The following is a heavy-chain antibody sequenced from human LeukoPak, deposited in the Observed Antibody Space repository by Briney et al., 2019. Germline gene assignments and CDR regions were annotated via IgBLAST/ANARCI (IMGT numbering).Heavy chain of an antibody. V-gene: IGHV4-30-4*02. Sequence: SETLSLTCTVSGGSISSGDYYWSWIRQPPGKGLEWIGYIYYSGSTYYNPSLKSRVTISVDTSKNQFSLKLSSVTAADTAVYYCARDYVKSSSWYRYNWFDPWGQGTLVTVSS. D-gene: IGHD6-13*01. J-gene: IGHJ5*02. CDR2: IYYSGST. CDR1: GGSISSGDYY. CDR3: ARDYVKSSSWYRYNWFDP.